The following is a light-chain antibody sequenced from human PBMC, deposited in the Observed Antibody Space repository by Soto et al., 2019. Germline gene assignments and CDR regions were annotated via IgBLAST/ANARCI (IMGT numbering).Light chain of an antibody. CDR2: GAS. V-gene: IGKV3-20*01. Sequence: EIVLTQSPGTLSLSPGERATLSCRASQSVSSSYLAWYQQKPGQAHRLLIYGASSRATGIPDRFSGSGSGTDFTLTISRLEPEDFAMYYCQQYGYLVTFGGGTKVEIK. J-gene: IGKJ4*01. CDR3: QQYGYLVT. CDR1: QSVSSSY.